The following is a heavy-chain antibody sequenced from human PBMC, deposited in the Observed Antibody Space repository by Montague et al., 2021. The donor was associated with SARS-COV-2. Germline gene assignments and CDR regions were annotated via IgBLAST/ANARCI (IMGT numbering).Heavy chain of an antibody. D-gene: IGHD6-19*01. CDR3: AKQPGAGAVVYWYFDL. CDR1: GFAFNNFA. J-gene: IGHJ2*01. Sequence: SLRLSCAASGFAFNNFAMSWVRQAPGKGLEWVSSIIGSAAGTYYADSVKGRFTISRDNSKNTLYLQMNSLKAEDTAKYYCAKQPGAGAVVYWYFDLWGRGTVVSVSS. CDR2: IIGSAAGT. V-gene: IGHV3-23*01.